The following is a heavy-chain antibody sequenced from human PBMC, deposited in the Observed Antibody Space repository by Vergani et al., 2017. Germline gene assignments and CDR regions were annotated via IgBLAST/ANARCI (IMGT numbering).Heavy chain of an antibody. V-gene: IGHV3-21*02. CDR1: GFSFSSYS. CDR3: ARCLWDCTHIRCSPPSY. D-gene: IGHD2-8*01. J-gene: IGHJ4*02. Sequence: EVQLVESGGGLVKPGGSLRLPCAASGFSFSSYSTNWVRPAPGKGLEWVASISGSSSYVFYRDSVEGRFTITRENAKKSVYLQMNSLRAKDTAMYFCARCLWDCTHIRCSPPSYWGQGTQVTVSS. CDR2: ISGSSSYV.